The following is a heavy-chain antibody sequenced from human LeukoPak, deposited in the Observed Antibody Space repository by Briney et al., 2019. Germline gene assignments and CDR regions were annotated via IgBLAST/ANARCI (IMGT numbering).Heavy chain of an antibody. J-gene: IGHJ4*02. CDR2: ISGRADLT. CDR3: ARHYDYGDSPFDC. D-gene: IGHD4-17*01. Sequence: GETLRLSCAASGFTFSTYGITWVRQAPGKGLEWVSAISGRADLTFYADSVKGRFTISRDNSKNTLYLQMSTLRAEDTAVYYCARHYDYGDSPFDCWGQGTLVTVSS. CDR1: GFTFSTYG. V-gene: IGHV3-23*01.